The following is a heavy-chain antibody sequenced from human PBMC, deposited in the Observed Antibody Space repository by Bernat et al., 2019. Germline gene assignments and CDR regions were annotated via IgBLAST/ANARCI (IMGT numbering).Heavy chain of an antibody. V-gene: IGHV3-23*01. CDR1: GFTFSSYP. CDR2: NVGTGGTT. D-gene: IGHD2-21*01. J-gene: IGHJ4*02. Sequence: EVQLLESGGTLVQPGGSLRLSCVASGFTFSSYPMNWVRQAPGKGLEWVSNVGTGGTTHYADSVKGRFTISRDNSKNTLYLQMNGLRAEDTAIYYCARAEVIAIFDYWGQGTLVTVSS. CDR3: ARAEVIAIFDY.